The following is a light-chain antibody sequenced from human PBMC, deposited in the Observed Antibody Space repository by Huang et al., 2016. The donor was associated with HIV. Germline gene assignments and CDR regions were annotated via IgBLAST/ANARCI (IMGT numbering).Light chain of an antibody. J-gene: IGKJ1*01. CDR2: AAA. V-gene: IGKV1-39*01. Sequence: DIQMTQSPSSLSASVGDRVTITCRASQNIQNYLNWYQQKPGKAPELLIYAAASLRYGVPSRCSGSGSWTDFTLTISSLQPEDFATYYCQQSFSSPPWTFGQGTKVEIK. CDR1: QNIQNY. CDR3: QQSFSSPPWT.